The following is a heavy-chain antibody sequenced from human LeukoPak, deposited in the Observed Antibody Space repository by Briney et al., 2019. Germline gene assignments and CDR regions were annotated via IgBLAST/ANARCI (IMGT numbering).Heavy chain of an antibody. CDR2: ISSSGSTI. D-gene: IGHD2-8*01. V-gene: IGHV3-48*03. J-gene: IGHJ4*02. CDR1: GFTFRSYE. Sequence: PGGSLRLSCAASGFTFRSYEMNWVRQAPGKGLEWVSYISSSGSTIYYADSVKGRFTISRDNAKNSLYLQMNSLRAEDTAVYYCARVHVFEGVLMVYAYFDYWGQGTLVTVSS. CDR3: ARVHVFEGVLMVYAYFDY.